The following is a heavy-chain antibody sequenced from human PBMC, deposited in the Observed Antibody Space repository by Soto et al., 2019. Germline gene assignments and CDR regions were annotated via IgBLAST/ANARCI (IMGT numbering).Heavy chain of an antibody. CDR3: ARATRYFGSFDS. CDR2: LYTGGST. D-gene: IGHD2-2*01. J-gene: IGHJ4*02. V-gene: IGHV3-53*01. Sequence: EVQLVESGGGLIQPGGSLRLSCVASGFSVTSNYMTWVRQAPGKGLEWVSILYTGGSTYYSYSVKGRSTISRDTPKNTVFLQLNSLRAEDTAIYYCARATRYFGSFDSWGQGTLVSVAS. CDR1: GFSVTSNY.